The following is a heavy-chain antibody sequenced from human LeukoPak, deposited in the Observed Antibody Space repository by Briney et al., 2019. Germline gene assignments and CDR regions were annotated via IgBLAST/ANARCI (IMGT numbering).Heavy chain of an antibody. CDR1: GFTFSSSG. CDR3: AKDRGVEYFDY. D-gene: IGHD3-10*01. V-gene: IGHV3-30*02. CDR2: IRSDGSEN. J-gene: IGHJ4*02. Sequence: QPGGSLRLSCAASGFTFSSSGMHWVRQAPGKGLEGGTFIRSDGSENYYADSVKGRFTISRDNSKNTLYLQMNSLRAEDTAVYHCAKDRGVEYFDYWGQGTLVTVSS.